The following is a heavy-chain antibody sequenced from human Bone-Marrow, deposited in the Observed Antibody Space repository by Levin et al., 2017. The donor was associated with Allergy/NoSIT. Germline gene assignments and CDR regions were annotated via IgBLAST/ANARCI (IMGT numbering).Heavy chain of an antibody. CDR2: ISYDDSNK. CDR1: GLIFKNYG. CDR3: AKEKWAVCGGECSGAFDV. D-gene: IGHD2-21*01. Sequence: GGSLRLSCVASGLIFKNYGMHWVRQAPGKGPEWVAVISYDDSNKYYAESVKGRFSISRDNSKNTVYLQMNSLRSDDTAVYYCAKEKWAVCGGECSGAFDVWGQGTLVAVSS. V-gene: IGHV3-30*18. J-gene: IGHJ3*01.